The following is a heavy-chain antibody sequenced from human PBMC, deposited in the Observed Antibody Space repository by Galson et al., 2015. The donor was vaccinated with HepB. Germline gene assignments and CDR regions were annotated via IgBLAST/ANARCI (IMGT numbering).Heavy chain of an antibody. CDR3: ARGGAPRYSS. Sequence: ETLSLTCAVYGGSFSGYYLTWIRQAPGKGLQWIGEISPSGSTDYNPSLKSRVSMSVDTSKNQFSLKLSSVTAADTALYYCARGGAPRYSSWGQGTLVTVSS. J-gene: IGHJ5*02. CDR1: GGSFSGYY. D-gene: IGHD5-12*01. V-gene: IGHV4-34*01. CDR2: ISPSGST.